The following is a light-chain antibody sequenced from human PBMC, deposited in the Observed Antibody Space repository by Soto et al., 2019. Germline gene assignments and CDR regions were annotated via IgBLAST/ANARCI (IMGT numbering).Light chain of an antibody. J-gene: IGLJ2*01. CDR1: SSDVGGYKY. Sequence: QSALTQPASVSGSPGQSITISCTGTSSDVGGYKYVSWYQQHPGKAPKLMIYDVSNRPSGVSNRFSGSKSGNTASLTISGLQAEDEADYYCSSYTSSTVVFGGGTKLNVL. CDR3: SSYTSSTVV. CDR2: DVS. V-gene: IGLV2-14*01.